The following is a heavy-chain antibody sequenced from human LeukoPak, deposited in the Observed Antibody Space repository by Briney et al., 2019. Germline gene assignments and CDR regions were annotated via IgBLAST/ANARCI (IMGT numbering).Heavy chain of an antibody. CDR3: ARDARAAAGQGGDAFDI. D-gene: IGHD6-13*01. CDR2: IWYDGSNK. J-gene: IGHJ3*02. V-gene: IGHV3-33*01. Sequence: PGRSLRLSCAASGFTFSSYGMHWVRQAPGKGLEWAAVIWYDGSNKYYADSVKGRFTISRDNSKNTLYLQMNSLRAEDTAVYYCARDARAAAGQGGDAFDIWGQGTMVTVSS. CDR1: GFTFSSYG.